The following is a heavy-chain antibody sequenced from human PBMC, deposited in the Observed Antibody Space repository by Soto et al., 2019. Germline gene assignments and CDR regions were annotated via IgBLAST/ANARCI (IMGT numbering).Heavy chain of an antibody. V-gene: IGHV4-34*01. D-gene: IGHD5-12*01. CDR1: GVSFSGYY. J-gene: IGHJ6*02. CDR3: ARDIMGTNYYYYGMDV. CDR2: IYHSGST. Sequence: SETLSLTCAVYGVSFSGYYWSWIRQPPGKGLEWIGEIYHSGSTNYNPSLKSRVTISVDTSKNQFSLKLSSVTAADTAVYYCARDIMGTNYYYYGMDVWGQGTTVTVSS.